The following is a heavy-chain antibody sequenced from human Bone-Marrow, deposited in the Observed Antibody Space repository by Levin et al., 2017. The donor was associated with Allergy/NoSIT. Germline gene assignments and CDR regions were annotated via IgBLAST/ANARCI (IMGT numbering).Heavy chain of an antibody. CDR1: GYSFTSYW. Sequence: RGESLKISCKGSGYSFTSYWIGWVRQMPGKGLEWMGIIYPGDSDTRYSPSFQGQVTISADKSISTAYLQWSSLKASDTAMYYCARLVGVTMIVVVGYFDYWGQGTLVTVSS. CDR2: IYPGDSDT. D-gene: IGHD3-22*01. J-gene: IGHJ4*02. CDR3: ARLVGVTMIVVVGYFDY. V-gene: IGHV5-51*01.